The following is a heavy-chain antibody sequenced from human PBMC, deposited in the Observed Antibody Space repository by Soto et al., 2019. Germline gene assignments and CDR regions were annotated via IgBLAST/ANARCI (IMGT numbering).Heavy chain of an antibody. J-gene: IGHJ6*02. D-gene: IGHD3-3*01. CDR1: GFPFKSYS. CDR3: ARDVITTFGVVIISRPMDV. CDR2: VSYDANIK. V-gene: IGHV3-30*03. Sequence: LRLSCAGSGFPFKSYSMHWVRHVPGRGLEWVALVSYDANIKHYADSVKGRFTISRDNSKNTVFLQMSSLRSEDTAVYYCARDVITTFGVVIISRPMDVWGQGTTVTVSS.